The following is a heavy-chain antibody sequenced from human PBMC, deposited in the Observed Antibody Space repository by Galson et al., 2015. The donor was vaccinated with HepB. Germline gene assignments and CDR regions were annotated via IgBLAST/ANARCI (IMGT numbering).Heavy chain of an antibody. CDR1: GFTFNNYR. D-gene: IGHD5-24*01. Sequence: SLRLSCAVSGFTFNNYRMHWVRQTPGKGPVWVSRIDKDGSSITYADSVKGRFTISRDNAKNTLYLQMNSLRAEDTAVYYCASLRDGYNYDHPLHWGQGTLVTVSS. CDR3: ASLRDGYNYDHPLH. J-gene: IGHJ4*02. CDR2: IDKDGSSI. V-gene: IGHV3-74*01.